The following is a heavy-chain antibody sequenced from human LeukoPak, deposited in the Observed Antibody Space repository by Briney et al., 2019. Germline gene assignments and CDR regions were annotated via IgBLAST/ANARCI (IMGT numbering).Heavy chain of an antibody. CDR2: ISYDGSNK. Sequence: GGSLRLSCAASGFTFSSYAMHWVRQAPGKGLEWVAVISYDGSNKYYADSVKGRFTISRDNSKNTLYLQMSSLRAEDTAVYYCARPYSTYFDYWGQGTLVTVSS. CDR1: GFTFSSYA. V-gene: IGHV3-30-3*01. J-gene: IGHJ4*02. CDR3: ARPYSTYFDY. D-gene: IGHD4-11*01.